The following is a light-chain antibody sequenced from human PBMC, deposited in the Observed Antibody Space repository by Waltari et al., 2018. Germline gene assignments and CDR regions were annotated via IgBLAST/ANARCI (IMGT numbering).Light chain of an antibody. CDR2: GAS. Sequence: EIVLTQSPGTLSLSLGESATLSCRASQSIDSNYVAWYQPKPGQAPRLLSSGASTRATGIPDRFRGSESGTDFFTLTINRLEPEDFAVYYCQQYGFSSWTFGQGTKVEMK. CDR1: QSIDSNY. J-gene: IGKJ1*01. V-gene: IGKV3-20*01. CDR3: QQYGFSSWT.